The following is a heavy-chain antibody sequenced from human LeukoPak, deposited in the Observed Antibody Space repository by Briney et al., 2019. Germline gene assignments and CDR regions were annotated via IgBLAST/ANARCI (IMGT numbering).Heavy chain of an antibody. J-gene: IGHJ4*02. CDR2: IYYSGST. CDR3: ARDSEWEPFDY. Sequence: SETLSLTCTVSGGSISSYYWSWIRQPPGKGLEWIGYIYYSGSTNYNPSLKSRVTISVDTSKNQFSLKLSSVTAADTAVYYCARDSEWEPFDYWGQGTLITVSS. V-gene: IGHV4-59*01. CDR1: GGSISSYY. D-gene: IGHD1-26*01.